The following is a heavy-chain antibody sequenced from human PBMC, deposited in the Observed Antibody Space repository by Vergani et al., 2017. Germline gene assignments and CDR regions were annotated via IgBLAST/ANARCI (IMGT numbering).Heavy chain of an antibody. CDR1: GGSITSGSFY. D-gene: IGHD3-10*01. J-gene: IGHJ5*02. CDR2: IHSSGTT. CDR3: ARDSWTSELRGVYWFDT. V-gene: IGHV4-61*02. Sequence: QVQLHESVPGLVKPSQTLSLTCTVSGGSITSGSFYWSWIRQPAGKGLEWIGRIHSSGTTNYNPSLTCRVTLSVDTSNSQLSLRMTSVTAADTAVYYCARDSWTSELRGVYWFDTWGQGTLVSVSS.